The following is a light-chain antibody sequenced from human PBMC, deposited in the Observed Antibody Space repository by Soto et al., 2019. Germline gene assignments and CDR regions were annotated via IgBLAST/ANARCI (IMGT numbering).Light chain of an antibody. CDR2: DAS. Sequence: EIVFTQSPATLSLSPGERATLSCRASQSVSSYLAWYQQKPGQAPRLLIYDASNRATGIPARFSGSGSGTDFTLTISSLEPEDFAVYYCQQYNNWPPITFGQGTRLEI. V-gene: IGKV3-11*01. J-gene: IGKJ5*01. CDR1: QSVSSY. CDR3: QQYNNWPPIT.